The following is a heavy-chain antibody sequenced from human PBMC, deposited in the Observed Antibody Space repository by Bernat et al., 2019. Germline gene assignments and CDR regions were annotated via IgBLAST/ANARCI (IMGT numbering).Heavy chain of an antibody. CDR1: GFTFSSYG. J-gene: IGHJ6*02. CDR3: AKDRWSGVGALRYYYGMDV. CDR2: ISYDGSKK. D-gene: IGHD1-26*01. V-gene: IGHV3-30*18. Sequence: QVQLVESGGGVVQPGRSLRLSCAASGFTFSSYGMHWVRQAPGKGLEWVAVISYDGSKKYYADSVKGRFTISRDNSKNTMYLQMNSLRAEDTAVYYCAKDRWSGVGALRYYYGMDVWGQGTTVTVSS.